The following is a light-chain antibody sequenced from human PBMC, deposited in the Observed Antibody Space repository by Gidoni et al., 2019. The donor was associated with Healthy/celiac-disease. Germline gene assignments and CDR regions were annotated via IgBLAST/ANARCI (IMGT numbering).Light chain of an antibody. J-gene: IGLJ2*01. Sequence: SYVLTQPPSVSVAPGQTARITCGGNNIGSKSVHWYQQKPGQAPVLVVYDDSDRPSGNPERFSGSNSGNTATLTISRVEAGDEADYYCQVWDSSSDHPHVVFGGGTKLTVL. CDR3: QVWDSSSDHPHVV. V-gene: IGLV3-21*02. CDR1: NIGSKS. CDR2: DDS.